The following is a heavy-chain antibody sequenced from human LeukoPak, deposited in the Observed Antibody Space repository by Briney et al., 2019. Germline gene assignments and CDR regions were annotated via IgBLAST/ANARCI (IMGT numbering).Heavy chain of an antibody. CDR3: ARARVVTIFGAGYYYYYGMDV. Sequence: KASETLSLTCAVYGGSFSGYYWSWIRQPPGKGLEWIGEINHSGSANYNPSLKSRVTISVDTSKNQFSLKLSSVTAADTAVYYCARARVVTIFGAGYYYYYGMDVWGQGTTVTVSS. V-gene: IGHV4-34*01. D-gene: IGHD3-3*01. CDR2: INHSGSA. J-gene: IGHJ6*02. CDR1: GGSFSGYY.